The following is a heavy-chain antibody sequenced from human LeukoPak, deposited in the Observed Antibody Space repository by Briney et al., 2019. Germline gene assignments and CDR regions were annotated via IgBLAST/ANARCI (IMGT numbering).Heavy chain of an antibody. CDR2: TSAYNGNT. V-gene: IGHV1-18*04. CDR3: ARVLAAGSGSYRY. CDR1: GYTFTSYG. Sequence: GASVKVSCKASGYTFTSYGISWVRQAPGQGLEWMGWTSAYNGNTNYAQKLQGRVTMTTDTSTSTACMELRSLRSDDTAVYYCARVLAAGSGSYRYWGQGTLVTVSS. D-gene: IGHD3-10*01. J-gene: IGHJ4*02.